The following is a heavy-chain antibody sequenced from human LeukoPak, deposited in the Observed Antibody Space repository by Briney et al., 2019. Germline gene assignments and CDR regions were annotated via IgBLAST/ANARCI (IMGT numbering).Heavy chain of an antibody. CDR2: INHSGST. V-gene: IGHV4-34*01. CDR1: GGSISSYY. Sequence: SETLSLTCTVSGGSISSYYWSWIRQPPGKGLEWIGEINHSGSTNYNPSLKSRVTISVDTSKNQFSLKLSSVTAADTAVYYCARAGRRKYYYDSSGSQGVWFDPWGQGTLVTVSS. CDR3: ARAGRRKYYYDSSGSQGVWFDP. J-gene: IGHJ5*02. D-gene: IGHD3-22*01.